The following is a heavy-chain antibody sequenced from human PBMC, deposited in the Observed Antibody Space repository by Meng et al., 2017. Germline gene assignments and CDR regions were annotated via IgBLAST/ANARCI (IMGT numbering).Heavy chain of an antibody. CDR2: ISSSGSTI. D-gene: IGHD3-22*01. V-gene: IGHV3-48*03. CDR3: ARGSVVISVELCYYGMDV. J-gene: IGHJ6*02. CDR1: GFTFSSYE. Sequence: GESLKISCAASGFTFSSYEMNWVRQAPGKGLEWVSYISSSGSTIYYADSVKGRFTISRDNSKNTLYLQMNSLRAEDTAVYYCARGSVVISVELCYYGMDVWGQGTTVTVSS.